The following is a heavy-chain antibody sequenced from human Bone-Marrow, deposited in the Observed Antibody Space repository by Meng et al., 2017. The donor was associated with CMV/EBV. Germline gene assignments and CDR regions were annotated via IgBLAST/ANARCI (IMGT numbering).Heavy chain of an antibody. CDR1: GFTFSRYS. J-gene: IGHJ4*02. V-gene: IGHV3-21*01. CDR2: ISSGTNYI. CDR3: ARGPYCSSTSCYTPYFDY. D-gene: IGHD2-2*02. Sequence: GGSLRLSCAASGFTFSRYSVNWVRQAPGKGLEWVSSISSGTNYIHYADSVKGRFTISRDNAKNSLYLEMNSLRAEDTAVYYCARGPYCSSTSCYTPYFDYWGQGTLVTVSS.